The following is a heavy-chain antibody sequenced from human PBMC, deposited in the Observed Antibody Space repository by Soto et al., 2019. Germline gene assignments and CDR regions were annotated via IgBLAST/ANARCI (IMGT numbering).Heavy chain of an antibody. CDR3: ARPYGESYGMDV. J-gene: IGHJ6*02. CDR1: GFTFSSYA. CDR2: ISYDGSNK. V-gene: IGHV3-30-3*01. Sequence: QVQLVESGGGVVQPGRSLRLSCAASGFTFSSYAMHWVRQAPGKGLEWVAVISYDGSNKYYADSVKGRFTISRDNSKNPLYLQMNSLRAEDTAVYYCARPYGESYGMDVWGQGTTVTVSS. D-gene: IGHD3-10*01.